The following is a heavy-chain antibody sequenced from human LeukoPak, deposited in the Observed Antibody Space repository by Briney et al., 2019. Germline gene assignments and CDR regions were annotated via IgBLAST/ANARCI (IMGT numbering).Heavy chain of an antibody. CDR3: ASRYCSSTSCYLY. Sequence: GGSLRLSCAASGFTFSDYYMRWIRQAPGKGLEWVSYISSSGSTIYYADSVKGRFTISRDNAKNSLYLQMNSLRAEDTAVYYCASRYCSSTSCYLYWGQGTLVTVSS. D-gene: IGHD2-2*01. CDR2: ISSSGSTI. J-gene: IGHJ4*02. V-gene: IGHV3-11*01. CDR1: GFTFSDYY.